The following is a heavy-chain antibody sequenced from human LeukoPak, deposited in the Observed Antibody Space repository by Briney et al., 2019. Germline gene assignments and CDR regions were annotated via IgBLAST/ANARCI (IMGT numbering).Heavy chain of an antibody. CDR2: VSGNGSST. Sequence: PGGSLRLSCAASGFTFSSYEMNWVRQAPGKGLEWVSIVSGNGSSTYYAESVKGRLDISRDNPRTTMYLQMNSPRDEDTAVYYCAIIERWLVHGFDVWGRGTLVTVSS. V-gene: IGHV3-23*01. CDR1: GFTFSSYE. J-gene: IGHJ2*01. D-gene: IGHD6-19*01. CDR3: AIIERWLVHGFDV.